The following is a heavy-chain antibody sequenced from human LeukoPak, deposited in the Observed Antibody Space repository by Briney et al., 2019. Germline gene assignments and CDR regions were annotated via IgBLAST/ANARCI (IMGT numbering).Heavy chain of an antibody. Sequence: ASVTVPCKASGYTFTSYDINWVRQATGQGLEWMGWMNPNSGNTGYAQKFQGRVTMTRNTSISTAYMELSSLRSEDTAVYYCAREPTYCTNGVCYQNYYYYGMDVWGQGTTVTVSS. V-gene: IGHV1-8*01. CDR2: MNPNSGNT. CDR3: AREPTYCTNGVCYQNYYYYGMDV. J-gene: IGHJ6*02. CDR1: GYTFTSYD. D-gene: IGHD2-8*01.